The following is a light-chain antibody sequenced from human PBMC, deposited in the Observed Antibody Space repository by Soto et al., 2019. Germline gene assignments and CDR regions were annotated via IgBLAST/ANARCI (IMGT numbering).Light chain of an antibody. J-gene: IGKJ5*01. CDR1: QSVSSSY. CDR3: QQYGSSPPIT. V-gene: IGKV3-20*01. CDR2: GAS. Sequence: IVLPPAPGSPSPAGRDRRTPSPAAIQSVSSSYLAWYQQKPGQAPRLLIYGASSRATGIPDRCSGSGSGTHFPLTISSLEPEDFAVYYYQQYGSSPPITFGQGTRLEI.